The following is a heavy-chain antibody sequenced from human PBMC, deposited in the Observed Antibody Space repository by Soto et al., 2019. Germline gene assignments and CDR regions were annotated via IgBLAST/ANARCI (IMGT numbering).Heavy chain of an antibody. CDR2: ISGSGGST. CDR3: AYCGDQTYYDFWSGGGGDYFDY. J-gene: IGHJ4*02. V-gene: IGHV3-23*01. CDR1: GFTFSSYA. D-gene: IGHD3-3*01. Sequence: GGSLRLSCAASGFTFSSYAMSWVRQAPGKGLEWVSAISGSGGSTYYADSVKGRFTISRDNSKNTLYLQMNSLRAEDTAVYYCAYCGDQTYYDFWSGGGGDYFDYWGQGTLVTVSS.